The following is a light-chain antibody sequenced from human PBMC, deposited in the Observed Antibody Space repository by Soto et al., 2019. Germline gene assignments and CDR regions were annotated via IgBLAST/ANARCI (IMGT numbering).Light chain of an antibody. CDR1: QDISKF. CDR3: QQYDNRPFT. CDR2: DAS. Sequence: DIQMTQSPSSLSASVGDRVSFTCQASQDISKFLNWYQHKPGQAPSLLIYDASKSQFGVPSRFSGSGTGTDFPFTISSLQPEEKSTYYCQQYDNRPFTFGPGTKVDVK. J-gene: IGKJ3*01. V-gene: IGKV1-33*01.